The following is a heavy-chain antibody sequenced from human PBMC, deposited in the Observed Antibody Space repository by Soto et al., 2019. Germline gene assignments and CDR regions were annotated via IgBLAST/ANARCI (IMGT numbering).Heavy chain of an antibody. V-gene: IGHV3-33*01. Sequence: PGGSLTLSCAASGFTFRDHAMHWVRQAPGRGREWLAIIWNDGSNKFYAGSVQGRFTISRDNSKNTVYLQMNTLSAEDTAVYYCARALFPDVDIYAMDVWGQGTTVTVSS. J-gene: IGHJ6*02. CDR3: ARALFPDVDIYAMDV. CDR1: GFTFRDHA. CDR2: IWNDGSNK. D-gene: IGHD5-12*01.